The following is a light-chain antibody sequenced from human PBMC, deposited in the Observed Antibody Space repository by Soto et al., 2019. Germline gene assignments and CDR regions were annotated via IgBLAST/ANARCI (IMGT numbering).Light chain of an antibody. J-gene: IGKJ1*01. V-gene: IGKV1-33*01. CDR3: QQYDNLPPTWT. CDR2: DAS. Sequence: DIQMTQSPSSSSASVVNVVTITFQASQDIATYLNWYQQKPGKAPNLLIYDASNLETGVPSRFSGGGSGTHFTFTISNLQPEDIATYYCQQYDNLPPTWTFGQGTKVDIK. CDR1: QDIATY.